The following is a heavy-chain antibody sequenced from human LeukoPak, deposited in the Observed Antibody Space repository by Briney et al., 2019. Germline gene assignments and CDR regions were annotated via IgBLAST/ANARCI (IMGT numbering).Heavy chain of an antibody. D-gene: IGHD3-9*01. CDR1: GFTFSSYS. J-gene: IGHJ4*02. V-gene: IGHV3-48*04. CDR2: ISSSSSI. Sequence: GGSLRLSCAASGFTFSSYSMSWVRQAPGKGLEWVSYISSSSSIYDADSVRGRFTISRDNAKNSLYLQMNSLRAEDTAVYYCAGPILTGYPNFDYWGQGTLVTVSS. CDR3: AGPILTGYPNFDY.